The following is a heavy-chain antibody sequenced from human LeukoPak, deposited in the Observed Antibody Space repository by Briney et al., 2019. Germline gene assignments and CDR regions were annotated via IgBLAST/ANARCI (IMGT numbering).Heavy chain of an antibody. CDR3: ARGAESSSWSLDY. CDR2: VHRSGST. Sequence: SETLSLTCAVSIDSTNGNYWSWVRQSPGKGLEWIGEVHRSGSTNYKPSLKSRVTMSVDTSKNQFSLKLSSVTAADTAVYYCARGAESSSWSLDYWGQGTLVTVSS. CDR1: IDSTNGNY. J-gene: IGHJ4*02. V-gene: IGHV4-34*01. D-gene: IGHD6-13*01.